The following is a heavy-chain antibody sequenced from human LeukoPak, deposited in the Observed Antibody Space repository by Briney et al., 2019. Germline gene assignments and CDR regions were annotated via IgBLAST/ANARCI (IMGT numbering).Heavy chain of an antibody. J-gene: IGHJ6*02. D-gene: IGHD6-19*01. CDR3: ALSSGWYGGEDYYYYYGMDV. V-gene: IGHV6-1*01. Sequence: SQTLSLTCAISGDSVSSNSAAWNWIRQSRSRGLEWLGRTYYRSKWYNDYAVSVKSRITINPDTSKNQFSLQLNSVTPEDTAVYYCALSSGWYGGEDYYYYYGMDVWGQGTTVTVSS. CDR1: GDSVSSNSAA. CDR2: TYYRSKWYN.